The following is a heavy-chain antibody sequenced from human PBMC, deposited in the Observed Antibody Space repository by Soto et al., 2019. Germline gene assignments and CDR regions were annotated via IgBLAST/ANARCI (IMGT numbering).Heavy chain of an antibody. J-gene: IGHJ4*02. CDR2: IIPIFGTA. CDR1: GGTFSSYA. CDR3: ARTPYDFWSGYLDY. V-gene: IGHV1-69*01. Sequence: QVQLVQSGAEVKKPGSSVKVSCKASGGTFSSYAISWVQQAPGQGLEWMGGIIPIFGTANYAQKFQGRVTITADESTSTAYMELSSLRSEDTAVYYCARTPYDFWSGYLDYWGQGTLVTVSS. D-gene: IGHD3-3*01.